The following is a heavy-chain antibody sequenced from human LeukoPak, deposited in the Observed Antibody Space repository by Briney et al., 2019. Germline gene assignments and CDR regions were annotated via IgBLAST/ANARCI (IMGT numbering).Heavy chain of an antibody. J-gene: IGHJ4*02. CDR1: GLTFSSYS. D-gene: IGHD4-17*01. CDR3: ARESVTTERLGY. V-gene: IGHV3-21*01. Sequence: GGSLRLSCAASGLTFSSYSMNWVRQAPGKGLEWVSSISSSSSYIYYADSVKGRFTISRDNSKNTLYLQMNSLRAEDTAVYYCARESVTTERLGYWGQGTLVTVSS. CDR2: ISSSSSYI.